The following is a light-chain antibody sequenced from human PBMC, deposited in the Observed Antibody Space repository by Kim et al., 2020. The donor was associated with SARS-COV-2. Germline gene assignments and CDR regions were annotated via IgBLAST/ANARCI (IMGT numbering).Light chain of an antibody. V-gene: IGKV4-1*01. J-gene: IGKJ4*01. CDR3: QQFYSVPLT. CDR1: QNILNNSTSKNY. CDR2: WAS. Sequence: ATMTCRSSQNILNNSTSKNYLVGYQQKPGQPPTILIYWASVRKSGVPDRFSASGSGTHFTLAINNLQAEDVALYYCQQFYSVPLTFGGGTKVDIK.